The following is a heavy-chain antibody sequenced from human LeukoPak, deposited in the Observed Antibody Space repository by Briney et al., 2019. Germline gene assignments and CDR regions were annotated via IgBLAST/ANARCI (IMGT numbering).Heavy chain of an antibody. CDR2: IYYSGST. V-gene: IGHV4-39*01. J-gene: IGHJ4*02. D-gene: IGHD7-27*01. CDR1: GGSISSGSYY. CDR3: ARQTYANWGSPYYFDY. Sequence: PSETLPLTCTVSGGSISSGSYYWGWIRQPPGKGLEWIGRIYYSGSTYYNPSLKSRVTISVDTSKNQFSLKLSSVTAADTAVYYCARQTYANWGSPYYFDYWGQGTLVTVSS.